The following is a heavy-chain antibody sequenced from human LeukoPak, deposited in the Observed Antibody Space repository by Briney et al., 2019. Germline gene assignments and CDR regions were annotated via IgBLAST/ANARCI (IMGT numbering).Heavy chain of an antibody. J-gene: IGHJ3*02. V-gene: IGHV1-46*01. CDR1: GYTFTGYY. CDR2: INPSGGST. CDR3: APLYGTHAFDI. Sequence: ASVKVSCKASGYTFTGYYMHWVRQAPGQGLEWMGIINPSGGSTNYAQKFQGRVTMTRDTSTSTVYMELSRLRSDDTAVYYCAPLYGTHAFDIWGQGTMVTVSS. D-gene: IGHD1-14*01.